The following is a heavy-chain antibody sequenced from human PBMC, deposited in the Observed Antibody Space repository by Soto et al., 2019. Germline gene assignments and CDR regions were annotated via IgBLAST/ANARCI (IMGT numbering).Heavy chain of an antibody. CDR3: ARPDTTTYGDYYYNYGMDV. CDR2: IWYDGSNK. D-gene: IGHD3-16*01. CDR1: GFTFSSYG. J-gene: IGHJ6*02. V-gene: IGHV3-33*01. Sequence: GGSLRLSCAASGFTFSSYGMHWVRQAPGKGLEWVAVIWYDGSNKYYADSVKGRFTISRDNSKNTLYLQMNSLRAEDTAVYYCARPDTTTYGDYYYNYGMDVWGQGTTVTVSS.